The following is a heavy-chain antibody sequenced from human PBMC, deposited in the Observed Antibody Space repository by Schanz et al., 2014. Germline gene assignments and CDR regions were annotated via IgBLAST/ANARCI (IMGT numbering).Heavy chain of an antibody. CDR3: ARVSRGGVFDF. J-gene: IGHJ4*02. CDR2: IFTGGSS. Sequence: QVQLRESGPRLVKPSETLSLNCTVSGDSMKSHYWTWIRQPAGQGLEWVGRIFTGGSSDYNRSFKSRIPISIDTSKNYLSLNLNSVTAADTAFYFCARVSRGGVFDFWGPGILVTVSS. CDR1: GDSMKSHY. V-gene: IGHV4-4*07. D-gene: IGHD3-3*01.